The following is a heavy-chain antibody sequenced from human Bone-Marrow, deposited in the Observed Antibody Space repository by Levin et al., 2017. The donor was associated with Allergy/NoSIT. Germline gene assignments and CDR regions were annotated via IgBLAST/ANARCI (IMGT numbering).Heavy chain of an antibody. J-gene: IGHJ5*02. Sequence: GESLKISCTASGFIFSNYAMTWVRQAPGKGLNWVSSITSSSSYIYYADSVKGRFTITRDNAKNSLYLQMNSLRAEDTAVYYCARGLEYSGLPWGQGTLVIVSS. V-gene: IGHV3-21*01. CDR2: ITSSSSYI. D-gene: IGHD5-12*01. CDR1: GFIFSNYA. CDR3: ARGLEYSGLP.